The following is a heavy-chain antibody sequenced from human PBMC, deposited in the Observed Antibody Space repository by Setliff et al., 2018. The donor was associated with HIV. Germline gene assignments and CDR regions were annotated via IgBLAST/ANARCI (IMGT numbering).Heavy chain of an antibody. CDR3: ARAEFLGPCAAPDSAY. CDR2: ISPNRGAT. Sequence: ASVKVSCKASGYTFSDYYIHWVRQAPGQGLEWMGWISPNRGATNFAQKFLGRVTMTRDTYISTAYLELSSLTSDDTDIYYCARAEFLGPCAAPDSAYWGQGSLVIVSS. CDR1: GYTFSDYY. J-gene: IGHJ4*02. D-gene: IGHD6-13*01. V-gene: IGHV1-2*02.